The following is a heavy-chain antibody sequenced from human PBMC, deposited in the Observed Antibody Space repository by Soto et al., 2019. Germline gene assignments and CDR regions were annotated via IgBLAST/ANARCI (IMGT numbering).Heavy chain of an antibody. V-gene: IGHV4-34*01. CDR3: ARGKGSRTYYYYMDV. CDR1: GGSFSGYY. J-gene: IGHJ6*03. CDR2: INHSGST. Sequence: SETLSLTCAVYGGSFSGYYWSWIRQPPGKGLEWIGEINHSGSTNYNPSLKSRVTISVDTSKNQFSLKLSSVTAADTAVYYCARGKGSRTYYYYMDVWGKGTTVTVSS.